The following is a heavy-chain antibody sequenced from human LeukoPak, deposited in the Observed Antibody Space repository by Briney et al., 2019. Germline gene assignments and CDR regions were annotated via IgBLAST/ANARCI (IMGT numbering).Heavy chain of an antibody. D-gene: IGHD3-22*01. J-gene: IGHJ3*02. Sequence: GGSLRLSCAASGFTFSSYAMSWVRQAPGKGLEWVSAISGSGGSTYYADSVKGRFTISRDNSKNTLYLQMNSLRAEDTAVYYCAKAETYYYDSSGYGVGAFDIWGQGTMVTVSS. V-gene: IGHV3-23*01. CDR1: GFTFSSYA. CDR2: ISGSGGST. CDR3: AKAETYYYDSSGYGVGAFDI.